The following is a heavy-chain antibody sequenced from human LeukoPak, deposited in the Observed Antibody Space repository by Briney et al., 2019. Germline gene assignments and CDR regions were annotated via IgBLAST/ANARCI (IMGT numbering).Heavy chain of an antibody. CDR1: GGSISSSSYY. Sequence: PSETLSLTCTVSGGSISSSSYYWSWIRQPAGKGLEWIGRIYTSGSTNYNASLKSRVSMSVDTSENQFSLKLSSVTAADTAVFYCARENSGSYREFDYWGQGTLVTVSS. J-gene: IGHJ4*02. CDR2: IYTSGST. CDR3: ARENSGSYREFDY. V-gene: IGHV4-61*02. D-gene: IGHD1-26*01.